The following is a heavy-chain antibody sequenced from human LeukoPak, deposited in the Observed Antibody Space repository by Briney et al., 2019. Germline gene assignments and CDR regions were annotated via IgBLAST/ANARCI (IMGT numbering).Heavy chain of an antibody. Sequence: SETLSLTCAVYGGSFSGYYWSWIRQPPGKGLEWIGEINHSGGTNYNPSLKSRVTISVDTSKNQFSLKLSSVTAADTAVYYCARSVRGAMSGYYYYMDVWGKGTTVTISS. CDR1: GGSFSGYY. CDR3: ARSVRGAMSGYYYYMDV. V-gene: IGHV4-34*01. CDR2: INHSGGT. D-gene: IGHD3-10*01. J-gene: IGHJ6*03.